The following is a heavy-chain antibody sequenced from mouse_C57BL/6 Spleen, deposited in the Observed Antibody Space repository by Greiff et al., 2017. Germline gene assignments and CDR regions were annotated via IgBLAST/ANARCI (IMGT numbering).Heavy chain of an antibody. D-gene: IGHD4-1*01. CDR2: INPSSGYT. CDR1: GYTFTSYT. CDR3: ARGGLTGTGMDY. J-gene: IGHJ4*01. Sequence: QVQLQQSGAELARPGASVKMSCKASGYTFTSYTMHWVKQRPGQGLEWIGYINPSSGYTKYNQKFKDKATLTADTSSSTAYMQLSSLSSEDSAVYYCARGGLTGTGMDYWGQGTSVTVSS. V-gene: IGHV1-4*01.